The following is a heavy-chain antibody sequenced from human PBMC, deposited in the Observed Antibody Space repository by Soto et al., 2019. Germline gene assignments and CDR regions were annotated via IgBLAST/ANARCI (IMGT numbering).Heavy chain of an antibody. CDR2: IYYSGST. D-gene: IGHD5-12*01. CDR1: GGXISSYY. V-gene: IGHV4-59*01. Sequence: PSETLXLTCTVSGGXISSYYWSWIRQPPGKGLEWIGYIYYSGSTNYNPSLKSRVTISVDTSKSQFSLKLSSVTAADTAVYYFARSPHVYGKSGYGIDYWGQGTLVTXSS. J-gene: IGHJ4*02. CDR3: ARSPHVYGKSGYGIDY.